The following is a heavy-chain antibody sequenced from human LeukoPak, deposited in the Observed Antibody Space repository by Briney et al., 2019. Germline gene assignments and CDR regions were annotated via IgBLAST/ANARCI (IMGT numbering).Heavy chain of an antibody. CDR3: ARGSGITMIVVVKHFDY. CDR2: INHSGST. J-gene: IGHJ4*02. D-gene: IGHD3-22*01. Sequence: SETLSLTCAVYGGSFSGYYWSWIRQPPGKGLEWIGEINHSGSTNHNPSLKSRVTISVDTSKNQFSLKLSSVTAADTAVYYCARGSGITMIVVVKHFDYWGQGTLVTVSS. CDR1: GGSFSGYY. V-gene: IGHV4-34*01.